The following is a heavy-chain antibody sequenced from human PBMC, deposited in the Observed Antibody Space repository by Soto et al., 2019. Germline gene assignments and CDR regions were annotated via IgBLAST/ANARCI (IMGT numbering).Heavy chain of an antibody. CDR2: ISSSSSTI. D-gene: IGHD3-3*01. J-gene: IGHJ6*02. CDR1: GFTFSSYS. V-gene: IGHV3-48*02. CDR3: ARDRTYYDFWSGYYPGYYYYGMDV. Sequence: EVQLVESGGGLVQPGGSLRLSCAASGFTFSSYSMNWVRQAPGKGLEWVSYISSSSSTIYYADSVKGRFTISRDNAKNPLYLQMNSLRDEDTAVYYCARDRTYYDFWSGYYPGYYYYGMDVWGQGTTVTVSS.